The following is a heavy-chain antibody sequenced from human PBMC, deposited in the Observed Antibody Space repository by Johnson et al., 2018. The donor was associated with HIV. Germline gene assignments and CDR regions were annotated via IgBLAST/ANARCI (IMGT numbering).Heavy chain of an antibody. CDR1: GFTVSDNY. J-gene: IGHJ3*02. CDR2: ISYDGSKK. D-gene: IGHD3-22*01. CDR3: ARADITYSYYDSTGYYYHDAFDI. V-gene: IGHV3-30*03. Sequence: QVQLVESGGSLFQPGGSLRLYCVASGFTVSDNYMSWVRQAPGKGLEWVAVISYDGSKKYYADTVKGRFTISRDNSKNTLYLQMSSLRAEDTAVYYCARADITYSYYDSTGYYYHDAFDIWGQGTMVTVSS.